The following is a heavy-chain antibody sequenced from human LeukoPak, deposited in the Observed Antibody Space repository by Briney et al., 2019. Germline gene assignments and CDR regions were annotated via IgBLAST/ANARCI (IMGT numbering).Heavy chain of an antibody. D-gene: IGHD5-18*01. J-gene: IGHJ6*03. CDR2: INNSGST. CDR3: ARDGGGYSYGATDYYMDV. CDR1: GGSFSGYY. Sequence: PSETLSLTCAVYGGSFSGYYWNWIRQPPGKGLEWSGEINNSGSTNYNPSLKSRVTISVDTSKNQFFLKVSSVTAADTAVYYCARDGGGYSYGATDYYMDVWGKGTTVTISS. V-gene: IGHV4-34*01.